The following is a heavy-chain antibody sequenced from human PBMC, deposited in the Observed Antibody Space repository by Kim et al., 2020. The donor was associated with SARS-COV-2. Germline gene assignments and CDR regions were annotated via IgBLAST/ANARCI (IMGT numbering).Heavy chain of an antibody. CDR2: NGNT. V-gene: IGHV1-18*01. Sequence: NGNTNYAQKLQGRVTMTTDTSTSTAYMERRSLRSDDTAVYYCALLGAFDYWGQGTLVTVSS. CDR3: ALLGAFDY. D-gene: IGHD1-26*01. J-gene: IGHJ4*02.